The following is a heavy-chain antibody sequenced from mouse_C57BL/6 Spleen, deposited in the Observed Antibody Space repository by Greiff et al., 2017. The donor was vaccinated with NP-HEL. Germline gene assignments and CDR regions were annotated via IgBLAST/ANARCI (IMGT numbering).Heavy chain of an antibody. CDR3: AREDDGYYDY. J-gene: IGHJ2*01. V-gene: IGHV3-6*01. CDR2: ISYDGSN. Sequence: EVQLQQSGPALVKPSQSLSLTCSVTGYSITSGYYWNWIRQFPGNKLEWMGYISYDGSNNYNPSLKNRISITRDTSKNQFFLKLNAVTTEDTATYYCAREDDGYYDYWGQGTTLTVSS. D-gene: IGHD2-3*01. CDR1: GYSITSGYY.